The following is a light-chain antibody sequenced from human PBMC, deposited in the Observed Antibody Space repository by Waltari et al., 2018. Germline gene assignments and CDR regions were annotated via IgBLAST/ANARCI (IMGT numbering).Light chain of an antibody. J-gene: IGLJ3*02. CDR3: ASWDDGLNGWV. CDR2: YNN. CDR1: SSNIGNNP. V-gene: IGLV1-44*01. Sequence: QSVLTQAHSASGTPGQRVIISCSGSSSNIGNNPVNWYQQVPGTAPKLLIFYNNERPSGVPDRLSGSKSGTSASLAISGLQSEDEADYYCASWDDGLNGWVFGGGTRLTVL.